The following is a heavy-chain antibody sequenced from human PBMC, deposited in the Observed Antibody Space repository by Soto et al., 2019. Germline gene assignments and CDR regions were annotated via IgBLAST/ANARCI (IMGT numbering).Heavy chain of an antibody. D-gene: IGHD6-13*01. CDR2: MDPNSVNT. Sequence: ASVKVSCKASGYTFTSYDINWVRQATGQGLEWMGWMDPNSVNTGYAQKFQGRVTMTRNTSISTAYMELSSLRSEDTAVYYCARGLYSSSWPPVVGYWGQGTLVTVSS. V-gene: IGHV1-8*01. CDR3: ARGLYSSSWPPVVGY. J-gene: IGHJ4*02. CDR1: GYTFTSYD.